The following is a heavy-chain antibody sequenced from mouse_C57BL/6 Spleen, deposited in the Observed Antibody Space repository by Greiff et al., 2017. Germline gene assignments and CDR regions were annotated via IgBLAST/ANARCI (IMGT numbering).Heavy chain of an antibody. Sequence: VQLQQPGAELVRPGSSVKLSCKASGYTFTSYWMHWVKQRPIQGLEWIGNIDPSDSETHYNQKFKDKATLTVDKSSSTAYMQLSSLTSEDSAVYYCARGRVYYGNFYWYCDVWGTGTTVTVSS. CDR1: GYTFTSYW. D-gene: IGHD2-1*01. CDR2: IDPSDSET. CDR3: ARGRVYYGNFYWYCDV. V-gene: IGHV1-52*01. J-gene: IGHJ1*03.